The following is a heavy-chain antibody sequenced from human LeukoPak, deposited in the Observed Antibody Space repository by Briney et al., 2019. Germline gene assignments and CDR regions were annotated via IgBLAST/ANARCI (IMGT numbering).Heavy chain of an antibody. CDR1: GGSISSGSHY. CDR3: ATLDSGSYYFVSDY. D-gene: IGHD1-26*01. Sequence: SQTLSLTCTVSGGSISSGSHYWTWIRQPAGKGLEYIGRVYSSGSTYYNPSLKSRVTISVDTSKNQFSLKLSSVTAADTAVYYCATLDSGSYYFVSDYWGQGTLVTVSS. J-gene: IGHJ4*02. CDR2: VYSSGST. V-gene: IGHV4-61*02.